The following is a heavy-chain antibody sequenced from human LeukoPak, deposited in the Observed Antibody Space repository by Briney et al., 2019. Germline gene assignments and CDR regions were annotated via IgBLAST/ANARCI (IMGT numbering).Heavy chain of an antibody. CDR3: AREREGLGVATAHYFDY. J-gene: IGHJ4*02. CDR1: GGSISSYY. Sequence: ETLSLTCTVSGGSISSYYWSWVRQAPGKGLEWVANIKQDGSEKYYVDSVKGRFTISRDNAKNSLYLQMNSLRAEDTAVYYCAREREGLGVATAHYFDYWGQGTLVTVSS. D-gene: IGHD5-12*01. CDR2: IKQDGSEK. V-gene: IGHV3-7*01.